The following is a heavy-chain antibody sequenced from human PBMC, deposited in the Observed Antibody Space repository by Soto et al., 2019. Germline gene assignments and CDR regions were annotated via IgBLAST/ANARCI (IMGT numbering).Heavy chain of an antibody. CDR3: ARDLDGSRSLDY. J-gene: IGHJ4*02. V-gene: IGHV1-69*06. CDR1: GGTFSSYP. D-gene: IGHD6-13*01. CDR2: ILPIFGTV. Sequence: QVQLVQSGAEVKKPGSAVNVSCKASGGTFSSYPISWVRQAPGQGLEWMGWILPIFGTVNYAQKFQGRVTITADRSTSTAYMDLSSLRSEDTAVYYCARDLDGSRSLDYWGQGTLVTVSS.